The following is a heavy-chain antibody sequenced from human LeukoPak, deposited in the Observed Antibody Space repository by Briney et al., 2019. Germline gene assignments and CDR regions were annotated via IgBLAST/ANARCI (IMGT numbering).Heavy chain of an antibody. CDR1: GGSISSSNW. CDR3: ARETSQKGAHYMDV. Sequence: SGTLSLTCAVSGGSISSSNWWSWVRQPPGKGLEWIGRIFHSGTTDYKTSLKGRVTISVDKSKNQFSLKLSSVTAADTAVYYCARETSQKGAHYMDVWGKGTTVTISS. CDR2: IFHSGTT. D-gene: IGHD3-16*01. J-gene: IGHJ6*03. V-gene: IGHV4-4*02.